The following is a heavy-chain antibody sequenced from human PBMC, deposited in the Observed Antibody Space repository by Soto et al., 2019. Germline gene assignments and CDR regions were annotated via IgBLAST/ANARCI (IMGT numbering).Heavy chain of an antibody. CDR1: GGSISSGGYS. D-gene: IGHD3-10*01. CDR2: IYHSGST. J-gene: IGHJ4*02. CDR3: ARVGLLWFGELSPYFDY. Sequence: QLQLQESGSGLVKPSQTLSLTCAVSGGSISSGGYSWSWIRQPPGKGLEWIGYIYHSGSTYYNPYLKRRVPIPVDRSKNQFSRKLSSVTAADTAVYYCARVGLLWFGELSPYFDYWGQGTLVTVSS. V-gene: IGHV4-30-2*01.